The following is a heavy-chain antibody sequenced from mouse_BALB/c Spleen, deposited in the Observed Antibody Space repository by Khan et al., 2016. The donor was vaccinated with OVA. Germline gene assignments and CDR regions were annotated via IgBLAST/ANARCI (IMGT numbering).Heavy chain of an antibody. D-gene: IGHD2-14*01. CDR1: GYTFTSYT. Sequence: QVQLKQSGAELARPGASVKMSCKASGYTFTSYTMHWVRQRPGHTLEWIGHINPSNNYTNYNQNFKDKATLIVDKSSSTAYMQLNSLTSEDSAVYYCVREGAYYRSDGWFAYWGQGTLVTVSA. J-gene: IGHJ3*01. CDR3: VREGAYYRSDGWFAY. CDR2: INPSNNYT. V-gene: IGHV1-4*01.